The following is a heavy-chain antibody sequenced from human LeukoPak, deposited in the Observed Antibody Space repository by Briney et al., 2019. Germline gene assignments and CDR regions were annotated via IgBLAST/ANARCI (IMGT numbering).Heavy chain of an antibody. D-gene: IGHD6-13*01. CDR1: GFTFSDYY. V-gene: IGHV3-23*01. J-gene: IGHJ4*02. CDR3: AKGPKQLLVGSRGYYFDY. Sequence: PGGSLRLSCAASGFTFSDYYMSWIRQAPGKGLEWVSGISGSGDRRNYADSVKGRFTISRDISKNTLYLQMNSLRAEDTAVYYCAKGPKQLLVGSRGYYFDYWGQGTLVTVSS. CDR2: ISGSGDRR.